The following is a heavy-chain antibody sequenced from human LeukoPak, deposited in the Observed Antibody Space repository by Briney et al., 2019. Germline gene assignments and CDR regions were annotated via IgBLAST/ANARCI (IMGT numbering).Heavy chain of an antibody. Sequence: GASVKVSCKASGYTFTSYGISWVRQAPEQGLEWMGRIIPILGIANYAQKFQGRVTITADKSTSTAYMELSSLRSEDTAVYYCARNSDLEEWEFAFDIWGQGTMVTVSS. J-gene: IGHJ3*02. CDR2: IIPILGIA. CDR3: ARNSDLEEWEFAFDI. CDR1: GYTFTSYG. D-gene: IGHD3-16*01. V-gene: IGHV1-69*04.